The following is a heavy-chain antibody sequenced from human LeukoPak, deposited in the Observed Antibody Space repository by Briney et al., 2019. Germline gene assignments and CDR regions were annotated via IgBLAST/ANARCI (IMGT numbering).Heavy chain of an antibody. CDR2: INHSGST. CDR1: GGSFSGFY. V-gene: IGHV4-34*01. J-gene: IGHJ6*03. CDR3: ARKGPPRGNIPFMDV. D-gene: IGHD3-10*01. Sequence: SETLSLTCAVYGGSFSGFYWSWIRQPPGKGLEWIGEINHSGSTNYNPSLKSRVTISVDTSKNQFSLKVSSVTAADTAVYYCARKGPPRGNIPFMDVWGKGTTVTVSS.